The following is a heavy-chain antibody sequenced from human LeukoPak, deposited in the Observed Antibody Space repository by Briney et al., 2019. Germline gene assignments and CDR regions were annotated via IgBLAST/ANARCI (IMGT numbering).Heavy chain of an antibody. CDR3: ARLYSSTWYFDY. V-gene: IGHV4-59*08. Sequence: SETLSLTCTVSGGSISSYYWSWIRQPPGKGLEWIGYIYYSGSTNYNPSLKSRVTISVDTSKNQFSLKLSSVTAADTSVYYCARLYSSTWYFDYWGQGTLVTVSS. J-gene: IGHJ4*02. CDR1: GGSISSYY. D-gene: IGHD6-13*01. CDR2: IYYSGST.